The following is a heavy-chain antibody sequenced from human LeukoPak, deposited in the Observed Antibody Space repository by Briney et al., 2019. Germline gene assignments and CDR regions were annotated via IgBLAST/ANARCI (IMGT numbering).Heavy chain of an antibody. D-gene: IGHD2-21*02. CDR3: ARSPPYCGGDCYPTIDY. CDR2: ISAYNGNT. Sequence: GASVTVSCKASGYTFTSYGIGWVRQAPGQGLEWMGWISAYNGNTNYAQKLQGRVTMTTDTSTSTAYMELRSLRSDDTAVYYCARSPPYCGGDCYPTIDYWGQGTLVTVSS. CDR1: GYTFTSYG. J-gene: IGHJ4*02. V-gene: IGHV1-18*01.